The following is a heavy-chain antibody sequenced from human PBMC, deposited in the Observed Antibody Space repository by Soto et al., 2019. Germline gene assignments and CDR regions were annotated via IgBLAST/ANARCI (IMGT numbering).Heavy chain of an antibody. CDR2: ISGSGGST. D-gene: IGHD6-13*01. Sequence: EVQLLESGGGLVQPGGSLRLSCAASGFTFSSYAMSWVRQAPGKGLEWVSAISGSGGSTYYADSVKGRFTISRDNSKNTLYLRINSLSAGDTAVFYCAYSGTPFDYWGQGTLVTVSS. CDR1: GFTFSSYA. J-gene: IGHJ4*02. CDR3: AYSGTPFDY. V-gene: IGHV3-23*01.